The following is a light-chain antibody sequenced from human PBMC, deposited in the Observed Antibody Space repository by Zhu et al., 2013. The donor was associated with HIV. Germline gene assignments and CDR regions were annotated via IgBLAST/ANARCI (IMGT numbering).Light chain of an antibody. J-gene: IGKJ2*01. V-gene: IGKV3-11*01. Sequence: EIVLTQSPGSLALSPGERATLSCRASQSVSSYLGWYQQKPGQAPRLLISDASNRATGIPARFSGSGSGTDFTLTISSLEPEDFTVYYCQQRSKWPPFTFGQGTKLEIK. CDR2: DAS. CDR1: QSVSSY. CDR3: QQRSKWPPFT.